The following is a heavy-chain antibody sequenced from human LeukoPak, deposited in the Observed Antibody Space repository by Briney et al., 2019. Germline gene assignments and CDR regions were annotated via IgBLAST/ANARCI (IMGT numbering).Heavy chain of an antibody. Sequence: SVKVSCKASGGTFISYAISWVRQAPGQGLEWRGRIIPIFGTANYAQKFQGRVTITADESTSTAYMELSSLRSEDTAVYYCARDHVLGSYDSSGYYHLYYFDYWGQGTLVTVSS. J-gene: IGHJ4*02. CDR3: ARDHVLGSYDSSGYYHLYYFDY. CDR2: IIPIFGTA. V-gene: IGHV1-69*13. CDR1: GGTFISYA. D-gene: IGHD3-22*01.